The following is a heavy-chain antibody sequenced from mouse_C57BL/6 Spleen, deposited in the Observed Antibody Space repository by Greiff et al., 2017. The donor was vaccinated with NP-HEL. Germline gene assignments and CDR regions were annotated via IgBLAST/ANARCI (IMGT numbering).Heavy chain of an antibody. Sequence: EVNVVESGGGLVKPGGSLKLSCAASGFTFSSYAMSWVRQTPEKRLEGVATISDGGSYTYYPDNVKGRFTISRDNAKNNLYLQMSHLKSEDTAMYYCANYGSSYIYAMDYWGQGTSVTVSS. J-gene: IGHJ4*01. V-gene: IGHV5-4*03. CDR1: GFTFSSYA. D-gene: IGHD1-1*01. CDR3: ANYGSSYIYAMDY. CDR2: ISDGGSYT.